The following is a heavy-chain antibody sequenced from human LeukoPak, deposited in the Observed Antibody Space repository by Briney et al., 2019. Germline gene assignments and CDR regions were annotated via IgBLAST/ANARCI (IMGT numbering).Heavy chain of an antibody. CDR2: ITAGTTHI. V-gene: IGHV3-21*01. Sequence: GGSLRISCAASGFNFSPCAMTWVRQAPGKGLEWVSTITAGTTHIYYADSVKGRFTTSRDDAKTSLYLQLSSLRTEDTDVYYCARDGSGWSRDYWGQGTLVTVSS. CDR1: GFNFSPCA. D-gene: IGHD6-13*01. J-gene: IGHJ4*02. CDR3: ARDGSGWSRDY.